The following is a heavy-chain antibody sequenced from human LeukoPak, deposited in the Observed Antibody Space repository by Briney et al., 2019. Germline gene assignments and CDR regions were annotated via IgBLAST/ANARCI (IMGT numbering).Heavy chain of an antibody. D-gene: IGHD3-10*01. Sequence: GGSLRLSCAASGFTFSSYSMNWVRQAPGKGLEWVSSISSSSSYIYYADSVKGRFTISRDSAKNSLYLQMNSLRAEDTAVYYCARAGRDDAFDIWGQGTMVTVSS. CDR2: ISSSSSYI. CDR1: GFTFSSYS. V-gene: IGHV3-21*01. J-gene: IGHJ3*02. CDR3: ARAGRDDAFDI.